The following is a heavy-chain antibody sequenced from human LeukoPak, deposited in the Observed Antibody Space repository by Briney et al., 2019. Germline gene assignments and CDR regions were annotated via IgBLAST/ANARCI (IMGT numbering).Heavy chain of an antibody. J-gene: IGHJ6*02. V-gene: IGHV3-15*01. CDR2: ITNKTDGGTT. D-gene: IGHD2-2*01. Sequence: GRTLRLFCASSGFTLSNVCLSWVPQAPAKGLEYVVGITNKTDGGTTDYGAPVKGRFTISRDDSKNTLDLQMNSLKTEDTAVYYCTTGGPAVPAAIDGVDVWGQGTTVTVSS. CDR1: GFTLSNVC. CDR3: TTGGPAVPAAIDGVDV.